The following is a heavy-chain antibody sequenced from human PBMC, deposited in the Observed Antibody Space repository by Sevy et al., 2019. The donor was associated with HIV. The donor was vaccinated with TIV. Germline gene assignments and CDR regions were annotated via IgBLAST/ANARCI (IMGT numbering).Heavy chain of an antibody. CDR1: GFTFSSYA. V-gene: IGHV3-64D*06. J-gene: IGHJ3*02. CDR2: ISSNGGST. D-gene: IGHD5-12*01. CDR3: VKARRYRGAFDI. Sequence: GGSLRLSCSASGFTFSSYAMHWVRQAPGKGVEYVSAISSNGGSTYYADSVKGRFTISRDNSKNTLYLQMSSLRAEDTAVYYCVKARRYRGAFDIWGQGTMVTVSS.